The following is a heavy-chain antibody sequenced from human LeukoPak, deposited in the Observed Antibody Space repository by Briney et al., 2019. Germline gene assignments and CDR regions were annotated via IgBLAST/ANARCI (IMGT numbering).Heavy chain of an antibody. J-gene: IGHJ4*02. CDR3: ARGGDYDSSGYNFDS. D-gene: IGHD3-22*01. CDR2: INPNSGDT. CDR1: GYTFNGYY. V-gene: IGHV1-2*02. Sequence: ASVKVSCKASGYTFNGYYIHWVRQAPGQGLEWMGWINPNSGDTNYGQDFQGRVTMTRDTSISTAYMELSRLRSDDTAVYYCARGGDYDSSGYNFDSWGQGTLVTVSS.